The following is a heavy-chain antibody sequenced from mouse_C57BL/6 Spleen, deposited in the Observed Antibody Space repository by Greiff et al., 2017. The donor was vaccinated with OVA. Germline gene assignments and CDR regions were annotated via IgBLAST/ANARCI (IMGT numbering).Heavy chain of an antibody. Sequence: QVQLQQPGAELVKPGASVKMSCKASGYTFTSYWITWVKQRPGQGLEWIGDIYPGSGSTNYNEKFKSKATLTVDTSSNTAYMPLSSLTSEDSAVYYCAGRDGSSRGYCDDWGTGTTVTVSA. V-gene: IGHV1-55*01. CDR2: IYPGSGST. CDR1: GYTFTSYW. CDR3: AGRDGSSRGYCDD. D-gene: IGHD1-1*01. J-gene: IGHJ1*03.